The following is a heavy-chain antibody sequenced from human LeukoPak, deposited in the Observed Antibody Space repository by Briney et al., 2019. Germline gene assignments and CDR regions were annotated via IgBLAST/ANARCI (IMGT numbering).Heavy chain of an antibody. J-gene: IGHJ4*02. D-gene: IGHD5-24*01. CDR1: GYTFTGYY. Sequence: ASVKVSCKASGYTFTGYYMHWVRQAPGQGLEWMGWINPNSGGTNYAQKSQGRVTMTRDTSISTAYMELSRLRSDDTAVYYCAREWEMATTQDHTFDPRDWGQGTLVTVSS. CDR2: INPNSGGT. V-gene: IGHV1-2*02. CDR3: AREWEMATTQDHTFDPRD.